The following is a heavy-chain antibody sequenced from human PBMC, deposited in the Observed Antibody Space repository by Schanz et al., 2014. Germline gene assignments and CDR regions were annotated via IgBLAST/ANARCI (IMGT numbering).Heavy chain of an antibody. CDR2: ISSDGRNT. Sequence: VQLVESGGGVVQPGRSLRLSCAASGFSFSTYAMHWVRQAPGKGLEYVSAISSDGRNTYYADSVKGRFTISRDKCKNALYLQMGSLRLEDVDVYYWARAYTGGYLPLDYWGQGTQVTVSS. D-gene: IGHD1-26*01. CDR1: GFSFSTYA. V-gene: IGHV3-64*07. J-gene: IGHJ4*02. CDR3: ARAYTGGYLPLDY.